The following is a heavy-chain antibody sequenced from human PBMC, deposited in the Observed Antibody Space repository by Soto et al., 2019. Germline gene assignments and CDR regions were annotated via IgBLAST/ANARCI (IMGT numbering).Heavy chain of an antibody. CDR2: IIPIFGTA. CDR3: ANSYYYDSSGYPPAPNWFDP. D-gene: IGHD3-22*01. V-gene: IGHV1-69*06. CDR1: GGTFSSYA. Sequence: ASVKVSCKASGGTFSSYAISWVRQAPGQGLEWMGGIIPIFGTANYAQKFQGRVTITADKSTSTAYMELSSLRSEDTAVYYCANSYYYDSSGYPPAPNWFDPWGQGTLVTVPQ. J-gene: IGHJ5*02.